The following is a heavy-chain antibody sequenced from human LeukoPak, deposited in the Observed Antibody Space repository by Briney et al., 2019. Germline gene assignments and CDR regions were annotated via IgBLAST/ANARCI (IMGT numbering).Heavy chain of an antibody. CDR3: ARVFNFWSGYYRDS. D-gene: IGHD3-3*01. J-gene: IGHJ4*02. CDR2: IKQDGSGK. CDR1: GFTFSSYW. V-gene: IGHV3-7*04. Sequence: GGSLRLSCAAPGFTFSSYWMSWVRQAPGKGLEWVANIKQDGSGKYYVDSVKGRFTASRDNAKNSLYLQMNSLRAEDTAVYYCARVFNFWSGYYRDSWGQGTLVTVSS.